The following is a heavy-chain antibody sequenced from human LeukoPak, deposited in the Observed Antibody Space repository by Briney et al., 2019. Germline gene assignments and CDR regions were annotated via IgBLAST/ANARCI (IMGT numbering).Heavy chain of an antibody. CDR2: INAGNGNT. J-gene: IGHJ4*02. CDR1: GYTFTSYA. Sequence: ASVKVSCKASGYTFTSYAMHWVRQAPGQRLEWMGWINAGNGNTKYSQKFQGRVTITRDTSASTAYMELSSLRSEDTAVYYCARGTQKRKEQWLVLLGEADYWGQGTLVTVSS. V-gene: IGHV1-3*01. D-gene: IGHD6-19*01. CDR3: ARGTQKRKEQWLVLLGEADY.